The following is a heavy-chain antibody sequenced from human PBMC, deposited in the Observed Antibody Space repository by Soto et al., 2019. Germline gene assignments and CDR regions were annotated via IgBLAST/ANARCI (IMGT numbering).Heavy chain of an antibody. V-gene: IGHV4-30-2*01. CDR3: ARDQRGYYDSSGYYWHAFDI. Sequence: SETLSLTCAVSGGSISSGGYSWSWIRQPPGKGLEWIGYIYHSGSTYYNPSLKSRVTISVDRSKNQFSLKLSSVTAADTAVYYCARDQRGYYDSSGYYWHAFDIWGQGTMVTVSS. CDR1: GGSISSGGYS. D-gene: IGHD3-22*01. J-gene: IGHJ3*02. CDR2: IYHSGST.